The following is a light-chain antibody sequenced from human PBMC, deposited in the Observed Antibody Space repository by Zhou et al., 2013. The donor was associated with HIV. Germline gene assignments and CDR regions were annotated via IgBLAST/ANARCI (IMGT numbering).Light chain of an antibody. V-gene: IGKV1-5*03. J-gene: IGKJ1*01. CDR1: QSISNW. Sequence: DIQMTQSPSTLSASVGDRVTITCRASQSISNWLAWYQQKPGKAPKVLIYQASSLQSGVPSRFSGSGSGTEFTLTISSLQPDDFATYYCQQSYSTPWTFGQGTKVEIK. CDR2: QAS. CDR3: QQSYSTPWT.